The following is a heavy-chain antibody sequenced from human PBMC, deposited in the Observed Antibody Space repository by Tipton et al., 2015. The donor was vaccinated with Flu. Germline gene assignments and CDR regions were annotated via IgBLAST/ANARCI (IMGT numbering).Heavy chain of an antibody. CDR2: IYHSGST. V-gene: IGHV4-30-2*01. Sequence: TLSLTCAVSGGSISSGGYSWSWIRQPPGKGLEWIGYIYHSGSTYYNPSLKSRVTISVDRSKNQFSQRLSSVTAADTAVYYCARSTYYYGSGSADYWGQGTLVTVSS. D-gene: IGHD3-10*01. CDR3: ARSTYYYGSGSADY. CDR1: GGSISSGGYS. J-gene: IGHJ4*02.